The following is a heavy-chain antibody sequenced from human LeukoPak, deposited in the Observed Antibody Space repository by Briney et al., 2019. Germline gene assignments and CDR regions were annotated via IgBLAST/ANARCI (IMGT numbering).Heavy chain of an antibody. D-gene: IGHD5-18*01. Sequence: GGSLRLSCAASGFIFSSYAMSWVRQAPGKGLEWVSAISGSGGSTYYADSVKGRFNISRDNSKTTLYLHMNSLRAEDTAVYYCAKGDTAMSTLLYFDYWGQGTLITVSS. V-gene: IGHV3-23*01. CDR2: ISGSGGST. CDR3: AKGDTAMSTLLYFDY. CDR1: GFIFSSYA. J-gene: IGHJ4*02.